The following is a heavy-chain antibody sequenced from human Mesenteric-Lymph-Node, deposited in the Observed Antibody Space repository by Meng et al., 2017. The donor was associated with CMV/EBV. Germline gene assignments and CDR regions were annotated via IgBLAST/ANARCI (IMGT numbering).Heavy chain of an antibody. CDR2: INSDGSST. J-gene: IGHJ6*02. CDR1: GFTFSSYW. D-gene: IGHD3-3*01. CDR3: ARDSLTIFGVVNYYGMDV. Sequence: LSLTCAASGFTFSSYWMHWVRQAPGKGLVWVSRINSDGSSTSYADSVKGRFTISRDNAKNTLYLQMNSLRAEDTAVYYCARDSLTIFGVVNYYGMDVWGQGTTVTVSS. V-gene: IGHV3-74*01.